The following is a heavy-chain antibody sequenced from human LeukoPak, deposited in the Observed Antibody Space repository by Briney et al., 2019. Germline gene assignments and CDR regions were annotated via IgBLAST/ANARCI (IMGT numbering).Heavy chain of an antibody. Sequence: ASVKVSCKVSGYTLTELSMHWVRQAPGKGLEWMGGFDPEDGETIYAQKFQGRVTMTEDTSTDTAYMELSSLRSEDTAVYYCATVYVARGGSHGHYFDYWGQGTLVTVSS. J-gene: IGHJ4*02. CDR2: FDPEDGET. V-gene: IGHV1-24*01. CDR3: ATVYVARGGSHGHYFDY. CDR1: GYTLTELS. D-gene: IGHD1-26*01.